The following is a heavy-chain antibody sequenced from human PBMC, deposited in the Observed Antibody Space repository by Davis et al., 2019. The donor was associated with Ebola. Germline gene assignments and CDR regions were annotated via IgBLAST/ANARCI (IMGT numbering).Heavy chain of an antibody. J-gene: IGHJ6*04. CDR1: GGSISSASFS. CDR3: ARRSPLYSSGWYGYGMDV. CDR2: IYDVGTT. D-gene: IGHD6-19*01. Sequence: SETLSLTCVVSGGSISSASFSWSWIRQPPGKGLEWIGYIYDVGTTYYNPSLKSRVTISVDTSKNQFSLKLSSVTAADTAVYYCARRSPLYSSGWYGYGMDVWGKGTTVTVSS. V-gene: IGHV4-30-2*03.